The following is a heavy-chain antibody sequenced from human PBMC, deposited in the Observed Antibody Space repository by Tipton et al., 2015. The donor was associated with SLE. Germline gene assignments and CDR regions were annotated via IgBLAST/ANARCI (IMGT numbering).Heavy chain of an antibody. CDR2: INHSGST. J-gene: IGHJ4*02. CDR3: ARGGSHYYDCSGLTYYFDY. CDR1: GGSFSGYY. D-gene: IGHD3-22*01. V-gene: IGHV4-34*01. Sequence: TLSLTCAVYGGSFSGYYWSWIRQPPGKGLEWIGEINHSGSTNYNPSLKSRVTISVDTSKNQLSLKLSSVTAADTAVYYCARGGSHYYDCSGLTYYFDYWCQGPLVTVSS.